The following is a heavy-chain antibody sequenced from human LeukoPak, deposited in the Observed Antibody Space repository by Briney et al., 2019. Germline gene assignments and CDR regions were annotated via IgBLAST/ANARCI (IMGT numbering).Heavy chain of an antibody. CDR3: ARKVVGATHPLEY. J-gene: IGHJ4*02. CDR1: GYSLSGNS. CDR2: INGESGDT. Sequence: ASVKVSCKASGYSLSGNSVHWVRQATGQGLEWMGWINGESGDTKYVQTFQGRVTMTRDTSTSTVYMELTSLKSDDTAVYYCARKVVGATHPLEYWGQGTLVTVSS. D-gene: IGHD1-26*01. V-gene: IGHV1-2*02.